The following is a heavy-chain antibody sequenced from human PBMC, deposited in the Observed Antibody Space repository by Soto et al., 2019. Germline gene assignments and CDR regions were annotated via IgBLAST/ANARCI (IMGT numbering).Heavy chain of an antibody. CDR3: AKDQLDYYYGSGSDY. Sequence: GGSLRLSCAASGFTFSSYSMNWVRQAPGKGLEWVSYISSSSNKYYADSVKGRFTISRDNSKNTLYLQMDSLRAEDTAVYYCAKDQLDYYYGSGSDYWGQGTLITVSS. J-gene: IGHJ4*02. CDR1: GFTFSSYS. V-gene: IGHV3-48*01. D-gene: IGHD3-10*01. CDR2: ISSSSNK.